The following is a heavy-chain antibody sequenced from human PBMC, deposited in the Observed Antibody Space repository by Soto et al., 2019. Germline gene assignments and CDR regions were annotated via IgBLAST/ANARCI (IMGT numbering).Heavy chain of an antibody. D-gene: IGHD3-10*01. CDR1: GGSFSGYY. V-gene: IGHV4-34*01. CDR3: ATVYYYGSGSYYRYSSYYYYGMDV. Sequence: QVQLQQWGAGLLKPSETLSLTCAVYGGSFSGYYWSWIRQPPGKGLEWIGEINHSGSTNYNPSLKSQVTLSVDTSKNHFYLKLSSVTAADTAVYYCATVYYYGSGSYYRYSSYYYYGMDVWGQGTTVTVSS. J-gene: IGHJ6*02. CDR2: INHSGST.